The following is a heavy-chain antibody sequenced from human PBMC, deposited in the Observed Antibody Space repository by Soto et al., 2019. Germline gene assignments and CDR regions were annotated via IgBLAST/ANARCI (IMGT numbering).Heavy chain of an antibody. CDR2: IRNQTYGGTT. CDR3: AKSLSTATSFDY. V-gene: IGHV3-49*04. CDR1: GFSFGNYA. J-gene: IGHJ4*02. Sequence: PGGSLRLSCTASGFSFGNYAMNWVRQAPGQGLEWIGLIRNQTYGGTTQYAASVQGRFTISRDNSKNTLFLQMNSLRAEDTAVYYCAKSLSTATSFDYWGQGTPVTV.